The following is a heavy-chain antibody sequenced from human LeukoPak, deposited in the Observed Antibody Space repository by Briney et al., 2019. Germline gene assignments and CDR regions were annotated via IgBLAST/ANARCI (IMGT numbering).Heavy chain of an antibody. Sequence: VASVKVSCKASGYTFTDYYMHWVRQAPGQGLEWMGWINPNSGGTNYAQKFQGRVTMTRDTSISTAYMELSRLRSDDTAVYYCARSFIAAAVLGDYFDYWGQGTLVTVSS. CDR2: INPNSGGT. V-gene: IGHV1-2*02. D-gene: IGHD6-13*01. CDR1: GYTFTDYY. J-gene: IGHJ4*02. CDR3: ARSFIAAAVLGDYFDY.